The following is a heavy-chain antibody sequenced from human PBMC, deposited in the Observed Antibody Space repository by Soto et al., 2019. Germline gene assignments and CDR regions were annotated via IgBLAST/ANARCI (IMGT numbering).Heavy chain of an antibody. Sequence: QVLLQESGPGLVQPSGTLSLSCVVSGVSIGSNYYWGWVRQPPGKGLEWLGDMSHIGSVNYTPSLKRRVTISMDKSQNQFSLKRNSVTAADTAVYYCARSLGWYAIDYWGQGTRVIVSS. CDR1: GVSIGSNYY. CDR3: ARSLGWYAIDY. D-gene: IGHD6-19*01. V-gene: IGHV4-4*02. J-gene: IGHJ4*02. CDR2: MSHIGSV.